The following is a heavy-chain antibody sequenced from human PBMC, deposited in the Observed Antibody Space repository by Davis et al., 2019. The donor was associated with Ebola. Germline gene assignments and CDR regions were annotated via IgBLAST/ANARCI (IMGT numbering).Heavy chain of an antibody. CDR2: INSDGSST. D-gene: IGHD6-13*01. V-gene: IGHV3-74*01. CDR3: ARGWGIAAAGIPGY. CDR1: GFTFSSYA. Sequence: GESLKISCAASGFTFSSYAMGWVRQAPGKGLVWVSRINSDGSSTSYADSVKGRFTISRDNAKNTLYLQMNSLRAEDTAVYYCARGWGIAAAGIPGYWGQGTLVTVSS. J-gene: IGHJ4*02.